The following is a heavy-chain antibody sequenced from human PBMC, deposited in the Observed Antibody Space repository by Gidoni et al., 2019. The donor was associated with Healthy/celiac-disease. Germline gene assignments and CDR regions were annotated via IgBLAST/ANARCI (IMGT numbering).Heavy chain of an antibody. CDR1: GFTFSSYS. D-gene: IGHD3-22*01. J-gene: IGHJ4*02. V-gene: IGHV3-48*01. CDR2: IISSSSTI. Sequence: EVQLVESGGGLVQPGGSLRLSCAASGFTFSSYSMNLVRQAPGKVLEWVSYIISSSSTIYYADSGKGRFTISRDNAKNSLYLQMNSLRAEDTAVYYCARDRGAVAELKNYYYDSSGYKFDYWGQGTLVTVSS. CDR3: ARDRGAVAELKNYYYDSSGYKFDY.